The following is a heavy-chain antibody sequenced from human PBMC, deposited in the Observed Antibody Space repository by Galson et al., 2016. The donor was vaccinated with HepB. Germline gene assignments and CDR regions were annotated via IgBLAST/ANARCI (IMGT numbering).Heavy chain of an antibody. Sequence: SLRLSCAASGFTFSSYAMSWIRLAPGERPEWVSVISGSGDKTYYANLVKGRFTISRDNSKNTLNLQMDSLRAEDTAVYYCAKFSSDWHYFDYWGQGILVTVPS. CDR3: AKFSSDWHYFDY. J-gene: IGHJ4*02. V-gene: IGHV3-23*01. D-gene: IGHD6-19*01. CDR2: ISGSGDKT. CDR1: GFTFSSYA.